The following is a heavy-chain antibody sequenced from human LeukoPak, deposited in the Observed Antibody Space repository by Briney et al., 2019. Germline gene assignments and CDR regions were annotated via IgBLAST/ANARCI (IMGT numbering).Heavy chain of an antibody. D-gene: IGHD3-16*01. CDR1: GGSISSYY. Sequence: SETLSLTCTVSGGSISSYYWSWIRQPAGEGLEWIGRLHASGTLNYNASLRSRLTMSVDTSKNQLSLKLSSVTAADTAVYYCARDFSYGYFDCWGQGSLVTVSS. V-gene: IGHV4-4*07. J-gene: IGHJ4*02. CDR2: LHASGTL. CDR3: ARDFSYGYFDC.